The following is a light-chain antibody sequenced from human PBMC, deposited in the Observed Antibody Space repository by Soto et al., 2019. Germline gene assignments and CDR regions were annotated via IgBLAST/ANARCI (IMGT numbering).Light chain of an antibody. CDR1: SGHSIYI. J-gene: IGLJ3*02. Sequence: QSVLTQSSSASASLGSSVKLTCTLSSGHSIYIIAWHQQQPGKAPRYLMKLEGSGSYNKGSGVPDRFSGSSSGADRYLTISNLQFEDEADYYCETWGRNTWVFGGGTKLTVL. V-gene: IGLV4-60*02. CDR3: ETWGRNTWV. CDR2: LEGSGSY.